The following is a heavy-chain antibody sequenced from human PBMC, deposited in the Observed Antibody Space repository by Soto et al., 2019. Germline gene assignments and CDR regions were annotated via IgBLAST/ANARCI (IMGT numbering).Heavy chain of an antibody. CDR2: ISGSGGST. D-gene: IGHD4-17*01. CDR1: GFTFSSYA. Sequence: EVQLLESGGGLVQPGGSLRLSCAASGFTFSSYAMSWVRQAPGKGLEWVSAISGSGGSTYYADSVKGWFTISRDNSKNTLYLQMNSLRAEDTAVYYCATTVTTPYYYYGMDVWGQGTTVTVSS. V-gene: IGHV3-23*01. CDR3: ATTVTTPYYYYGMDV. J-gene: IGHJ6*02.